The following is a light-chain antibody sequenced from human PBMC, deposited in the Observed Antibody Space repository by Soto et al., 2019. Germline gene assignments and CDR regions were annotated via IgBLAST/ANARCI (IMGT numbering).Light chain of an antibody. J-gene: IGKJ1*01. CDR2: KAS. Sequence: DIQMTHSPSTLSPSVRHRLTITCRASQSISSWLAWYQQKPGKATRILIYKASSLESGVQSRLSGSGSGTEFTLTISSLQPDDFATYYCKQYNSLWTFGQGTKVDIK. CDR1: QSISSW. CDR3: KQYNSLWT. V-gene: IGKV1-5*03.